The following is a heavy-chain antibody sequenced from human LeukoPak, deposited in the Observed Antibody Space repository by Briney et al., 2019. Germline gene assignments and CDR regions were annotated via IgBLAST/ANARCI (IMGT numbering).Heavy chain of an antibody. CDR1: GGTFSSFA. Sequence: ASVKVSCKTSGGTFSSFAITWVRQAPGQGLEWMGRIIPVLNITTYAQKFQGRVTITADTSTSTVYMELSSLRSEETAVYYCAKDQGLTAPPPYGLDVWGQGTTVIVTS. V-gene: IGHV1-69*04. D-gene: IGHD5-18*01. CDR3: AKDQGLTAPPPYGLDV. CDR2: IIPVLNIT. J-gene: IGHJ6*02.